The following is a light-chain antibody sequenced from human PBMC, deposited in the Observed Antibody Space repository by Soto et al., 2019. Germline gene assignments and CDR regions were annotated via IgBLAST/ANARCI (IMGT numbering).Light chain of an antibody. CDR3: HQYDSSPIT. J-gene: IGKJ5*01. Sequence: EIVLTQSPGTLSLSPGERATLSCRASQSVSSSYLAWYQQKPGQAPRLVIYGASSRATGIPDRFSGSGSGTDFTLTISRLEPEDFAVFYCHQYDSSPITFGQGTRLEIK. CDR1: QSVSSSY. V-gene: IGKV3-20*01. CDR2: GAS.